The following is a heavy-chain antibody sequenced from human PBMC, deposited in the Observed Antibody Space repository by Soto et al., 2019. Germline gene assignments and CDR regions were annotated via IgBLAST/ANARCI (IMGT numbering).Heavy chain of an antibody. V-gene: IGHV6-1*01. CDR1: GDSVSSNSAA. CDR2: TYYRSKWYR. CDR3: ARGPGSLRP. Sequence: SETLSLTCAISGDSVSSNSAAWNWIRLSPSRGLELLGRTYYRSKWYRVYAPSVKSRISINPDTYKTQFPLKLNSVTPDDTAIYYCARGPGSLRPWGQGTLVTVSS. D-gene: IGHD1-1*01. J-gene: IGHJ5*02.